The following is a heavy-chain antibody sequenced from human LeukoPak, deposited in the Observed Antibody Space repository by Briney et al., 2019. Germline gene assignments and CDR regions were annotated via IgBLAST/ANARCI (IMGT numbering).Heavy chain of an antibody. CDR1: TFNLSRFA. V-gene: IGHV3-23*01. J-gene: IGHJ6*03. CDR2: LSGSGRDT. D-gene: IGHD5-18*01. CDR3: AKVRPGYSHYFYFMDV. Sequence: PRGSLRLSCTASTFNLSRFAMTWVRQAPGKGLEWVSALSGSGRDTYYADSVKGRFTISRDSSKSTLYLRMTRLRVEDTAVYYCAKVRPGYSHYFYFMDVWAEGTTVAVSS.